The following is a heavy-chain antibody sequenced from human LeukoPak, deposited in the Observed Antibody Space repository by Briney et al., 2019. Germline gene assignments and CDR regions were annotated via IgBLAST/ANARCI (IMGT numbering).Heavy chain of an antibody. J-gene: IGHJ4*02. CDR1: GSTFSNFG. D-gene: IGHD3-3*01. CDR2: ISSNSRYI. V-gene: IGHV3-21*01. CDR3: ARQYYDFWSGFYTADYYFDS. Sequence: PGGSLRLSCAASGSTFSNFGMNWVRQAPGKGLEWVSSISSNSRYIYYADAVKGRFTISRDNAKNSLYLQMDSLRAEDSAVYYCARQYYDFWSGFYTADYYFDSWGQGSLVTVSS.